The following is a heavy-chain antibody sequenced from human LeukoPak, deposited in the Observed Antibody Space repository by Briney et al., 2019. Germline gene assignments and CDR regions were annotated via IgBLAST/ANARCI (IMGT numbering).Heavy chain of an antibody. CDR3: ARDLSYSDSYWWLAP. D-gene: IGHD4-11*01. V-gene: IGHV1-46*01. CDR2: INPSGDTT. Sequence: ASVKVSCKASGYTFTSHYMHWVRQAPGQGLEGMGVINPSGDTTHYGQKFQGRVTITRDTSTSTLYMELSSLRSEDPAVYYCARDLSYSDSYWWLAPWGQGTLVTVSS. J-gene: IGHJ5*02. CDR1: GYTFTSHY.